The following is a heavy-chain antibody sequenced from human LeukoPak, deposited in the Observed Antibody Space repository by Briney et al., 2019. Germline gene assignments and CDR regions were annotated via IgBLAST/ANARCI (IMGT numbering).Heavy chain of an antibody. CDR3: ARDRGRYYMDV. D-gene: IGHD6-25*01. Sequence: GGSLRLSCAASGFTFSNYAMHWVRQAPGKGLEYVSAISSNGGSTYYANSVKGRFTISRDNTKNTLHLQMGSLRAEDMAVYYCARDRGRYYMDVWGKGTTVTISS. V-gene: IGHV3-64*01. CDR1: GFTFSNYA. CDR2: ISSNGGST. J-gene: IGHJ6*03.